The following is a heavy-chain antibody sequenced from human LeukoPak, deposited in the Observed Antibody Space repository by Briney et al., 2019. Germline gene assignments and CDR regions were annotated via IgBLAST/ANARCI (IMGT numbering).Heavy chain of an antibody. CDR2: INHSGST. Sequence: SETLSLTCAVYGGSFSGYYWSWIRQPPGKGLEWIGEINHSGSTNYNPSLKSRVTISVDTSKNQFSLKLSSVTAADTAVHYCAITSTFQPPGGYYGMDVWGQGTTVTVSS. V-gene: IGHV4-34*01. CDR3: AITSTFQPPGGYYGMDV. CDR1: GGSFSGYY. D-gene: IGHD1-14*01. J-gene: IGHJ6*02.